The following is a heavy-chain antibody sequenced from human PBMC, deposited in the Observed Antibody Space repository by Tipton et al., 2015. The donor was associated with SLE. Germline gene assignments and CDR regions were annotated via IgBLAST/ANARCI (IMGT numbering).Heavy chain of an antibody. D-gene: IGHD2-21*01. CDR3: ARSRGYFDAFDI. CDR2: IYSGGST. CDR1: GFTVSSNY. Sequence: SLRLSCAASGFTVSSNYMSWVRQAPGKGLEWVSVIYSGGSTYYADSVKGRFTISRDNAKNSLYLQMNSLRAEDTAVYYCARSRGYFDAFDIWGQGTMVTVSS. J-gene: IGHJ3*02. V-gene: IGHV3-53*01.